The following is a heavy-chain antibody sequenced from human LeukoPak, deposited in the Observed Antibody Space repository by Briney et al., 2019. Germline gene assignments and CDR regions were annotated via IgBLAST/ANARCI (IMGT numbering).Heavy chain of an antibody. CDR3: ARGKTYYDFWSGPSGFDY. CDR2: INHSGST. J-gene: IGHJ4*02. Sequence: SETLSLTCAVYGGSFSGYYWSWIRQPPGKGLEWVGEINHSGSTNYNPSLKSRVTISVDTSKNQFSLKLSSVTAADTAVYYCARGKTYYDFWSGPSGFDYWGQGTLVTVSS. V-gene: IGHV4-34*01. D-gene: IGHD3-3*01. CDR1: GGSFSGYY.